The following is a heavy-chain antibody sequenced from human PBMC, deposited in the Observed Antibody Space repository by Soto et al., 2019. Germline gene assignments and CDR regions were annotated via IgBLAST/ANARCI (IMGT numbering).Heavy chain of an antibody. CDR1: GGSISSYY. D-gene: IGHD2-2*01. V-gene: IGHV4-59*01. CDR3: ARGSGIVVVPAAADNWFDP. J-gene: IGHJ5*02. CDR2: IYYSGST. Sequence: SETLSLTCTVSGGSISSYYWSWIRQPPGKGQEWIGYIYYSGSTNYNPSLKSRVTISVDTSKNQFSLKLSSVTAADTAVYYCARGSGIVVVPAAADNWFDPWGQGTLVTVSS.